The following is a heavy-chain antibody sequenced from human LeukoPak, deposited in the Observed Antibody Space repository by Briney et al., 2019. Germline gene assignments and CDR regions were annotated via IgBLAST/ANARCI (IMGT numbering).Heavy chain of an antibody. CDR1: GFTFSSYR. J-gene: IGHJ4*02. D-gene: IGHD3-10*01. CDR2: ISSSSSYI. Sequence: GGSLRLTCAASGFTFSSYRVNWVRQAPGKGLEWVSSISSSSSYIYYADSVKGRFTISRDNAKNSLYLQMNSLRAEDTAVYYCAAPGGSGSYFHDYWGQGTLVTVSS. V-gene: IGHV3-21*01. CDR3: AAPGGSGSYFHDY.